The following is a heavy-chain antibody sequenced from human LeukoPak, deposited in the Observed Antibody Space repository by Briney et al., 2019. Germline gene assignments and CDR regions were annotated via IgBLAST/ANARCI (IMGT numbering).Heavy chain of an antibody. J-gene: IGHJ5*02. V-gene: IGHV4-4*09. Sequence: SETLSLTCTVSGGSIRSFYWSWIRQPPGKGLEWIGYIYTSGSTNYNPSLKSRVTISVDTSKNQFSLKLSSVTAADTAVYYCARHREGIAAAMSWFDPWGQGTLVTVSS. CDR3: ARHREGIAAAMSWFDP. CDR1: GGSIRSFY. D-gene: IGHD6-13*01. CDR2: IYTSGST.